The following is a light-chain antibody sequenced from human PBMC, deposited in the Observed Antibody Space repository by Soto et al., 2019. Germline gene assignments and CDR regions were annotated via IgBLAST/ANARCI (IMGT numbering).Light chain of an antibody. Sequence: DIQMTQSPFSLSASVGDRVTITCRASQSINFFLNWYQQSPGKAPKLLVFAASSKPRGVPLRFDARGSGTDFSLTIYSLQPEDFVTYYCQQTHTFPWTFGQGTKV. CDR1: QSINFF. CDR3: QQTHTFPWT. J-gene: IGKJ1*01. V-gene: IGKV1-39*01. CDR2: AAS.